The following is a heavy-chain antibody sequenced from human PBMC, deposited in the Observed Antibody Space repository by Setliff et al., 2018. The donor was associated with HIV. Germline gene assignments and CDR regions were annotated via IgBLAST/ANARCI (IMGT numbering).Heavy chain of an antibody. CDR1: GYSISNGYY. J-gene: IGHJ6*03. CDR3: ARSRNQRVYYYYYMDV. CDR2: IDHIGST. Sequence: SETLSLTCAVSGYSISNGYYWAWIRQPPGKGLEWIGSIDHIGSTYYNPSLKGRVTISVDTSKNQFSLRLRAVTAADTAIYYCARSRNQRVYYYYYMDVWGKGTTVTVSS. D-gene: IGHD1-1*01. V-gene: IGHV4-38-2*01.